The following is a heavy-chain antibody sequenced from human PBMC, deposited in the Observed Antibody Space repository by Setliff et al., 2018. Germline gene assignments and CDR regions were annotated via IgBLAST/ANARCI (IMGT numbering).Heavy chain of an antibody. CDR1: GYPFNNYG. Sequence: ASVKVSCKASGYPFNNYGISWLRQAPGQGLEWMGWINTNTGNPSYAQGFTGRFVFSLDTSVSTAYLQISSLKAEDTAVYYCVRASRFGTIVYKGYYYMDVWGKGTTVTVSS. D-gene: IGHD3-10*01. J-gene: IGHJ6*03. CDR3: VRASRFGTIVYKGYYYMDV. V-gene: IGHV7-4-1*02. CDR2: INTNTGNP.